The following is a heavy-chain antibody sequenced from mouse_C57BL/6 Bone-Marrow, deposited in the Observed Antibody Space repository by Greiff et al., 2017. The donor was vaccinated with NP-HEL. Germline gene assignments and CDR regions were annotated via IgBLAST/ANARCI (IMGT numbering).Heavy chain of an antibody. V-gene: IGHV1-55*01. CDR2: IYPGSGST. CDR3: ARREDYDDFDY. CDR1: GYTFPSFW. J-gene: IGHJ2*01. Sequence: VQLQPPGAELVKPGASVKMSCKASGYTFPSFWINWVKQRPGQGLEWVGAIYPGSGSTNYNEKFKRKATLTVDTSSSTAYMHLSSLTSEDSAVYYCARREDYDDFDYWGQGTTLTVSS. D-gene: IGHD2-4*01.